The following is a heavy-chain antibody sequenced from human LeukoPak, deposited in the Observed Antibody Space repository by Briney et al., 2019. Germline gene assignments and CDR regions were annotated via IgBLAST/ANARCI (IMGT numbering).Heavy chain of an antibody. CDR2: ISGNDDNT. CDR3: AKDSRDYNFRTGYYFDY. D-gene: IGHD5-24*01. V-gene: IGHV3-23*01. CDR1: EFTFRNYA. Sequence: PGGSLRLSCVASEFTFRNYAMSWFRQAPGKGLEWVSAISGNDDNTHYADSVKGRFTISRDSSKNTMYLQMSSLRVDDAAVYYCAKDSRDYNFRTGYYFDYWGQGTLVTVSS. J-gene: IGHJ4*02.